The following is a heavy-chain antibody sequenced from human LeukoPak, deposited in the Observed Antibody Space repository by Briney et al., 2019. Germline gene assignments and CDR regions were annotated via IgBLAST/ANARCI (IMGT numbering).Heavy chain of an antibody. Sequence: GGSLRLSCAASGFSFISYGMHWVRQATGKGLEWVGVISDDGRRKDYADSVKGRFTISRDNSKDTLYLQMNSLRAEDTAVYYCAKRPSDYGDCVSYFDYWGQGTLVTVSS. V-gene: IGHV3-30*18. CDR1: GFSFISYG. CDR3: AKRPSDYGDCVSYFDY. J-gene: IGHJ4*02. D-gene: IGHD4-17*01. CDR2: ISDDGRRK.